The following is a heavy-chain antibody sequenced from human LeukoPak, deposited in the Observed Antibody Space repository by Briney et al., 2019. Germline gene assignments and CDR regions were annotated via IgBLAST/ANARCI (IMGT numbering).Heavy chain of an antibody. CDR1: GGTFSSYT. V-gene: IGHV1-69*04. CDR2: IIPILGIA. J-gene: IGHJ2*01. D-gene: IGHD2-8*01. Sequence: SVKVSCKASGGTFSSYTISWVRQAPGQGLEWMGRIIPILGIANYAQKFQGRVTITADKSTSTAYMELSSLRSEDTAVYSCARDVDCTNGVCYTHGYFDLWGRGTLVTVSS. CDR3: ARDVDCTNGVCYTHGYFDL.